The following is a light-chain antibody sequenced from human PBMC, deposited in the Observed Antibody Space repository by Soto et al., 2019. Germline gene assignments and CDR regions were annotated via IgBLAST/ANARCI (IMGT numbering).Light chain of an antibody. CDR2: AAS. CDR3: QQSYSTPFS. V-gene: IGKV1-39*01. J-gene: IGKJ3*01. Sequence: DIQMTQSPSSLSASVGDRVTITCRASQSISTYLNWYQQKPGKAPNLLIYAASTLERGVPSRFSGSGSGTDFNLTISSLQPEDFAAYYCQQSYSTPFSVGPGTKVDIE. CDR1: QSISTY.